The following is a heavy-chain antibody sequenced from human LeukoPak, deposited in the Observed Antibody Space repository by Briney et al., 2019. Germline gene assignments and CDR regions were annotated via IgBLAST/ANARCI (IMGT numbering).Heavy chain of an antibody. Sequence: ASVKVSCKASGYTFTSYDINWVRQATGQELEWMGWMNPNSGNTGYAQKFQGRVTMTRNTSISTAYMELSSLRSEDTAVYYCARVVGYDYVWGSYDYWGQGTLVTVSS. V-gene: IGHV1-8*01. CDR3: ARVVGYDYVWGSYDY. J-gene: IGHJ4*02. D-gene: IGHD3-16*01. CDR2: MNPNSGNT. CDR1: GYTFTSYD.